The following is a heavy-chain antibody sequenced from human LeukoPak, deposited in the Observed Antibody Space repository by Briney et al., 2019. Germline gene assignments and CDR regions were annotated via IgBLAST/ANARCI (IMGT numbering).Heavy chain of an antibody. V-gene: IGHV1-18*01. D-gene: IGHD3-22*01. CDR3: ARGRWVTSSGYYFVY. CDR2: ISAYNGNT. J-gene: IGHJ4*02. Sequence: ASVKVSCKASGYTFTSYGISWVRQAPGQGLEWRGWISAYNGNTNYAQKLQGRVTMTTDTSTSTAYMELRSLRSDDTAVYYCARGRWVTSSGYYFVYWGQGTLVTVSS. CDR1: GYTFTSYG.